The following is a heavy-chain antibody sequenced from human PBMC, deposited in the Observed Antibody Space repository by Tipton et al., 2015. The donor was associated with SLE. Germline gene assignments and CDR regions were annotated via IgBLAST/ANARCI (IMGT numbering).Heavy chain of an antibody. CDR1: GGSISSNSYY. CDR3: ARDGDYYDSSGRFQH. J-gene: IGHJ1*01. CDR2: IYYSGST. V-gene: IGHV4-39*07. Sequence: TLSLTCIVSGGSISSNSYYWGWIRQPPGKGLEWIGSIYYSGSTYYNPSLKSRVTISVDTSKNQFSLKLSSVTAADTAVYYCARDGDYYDSSGRFQHWGQGTLVTVSS. D-gene: IGHD3-22*01.